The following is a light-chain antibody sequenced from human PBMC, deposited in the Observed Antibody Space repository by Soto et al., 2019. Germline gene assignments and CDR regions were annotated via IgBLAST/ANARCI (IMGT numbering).Light chain of an antibody. CDR1: QSLSINS. CDR3: QQYNGSPLT. Sequence: EIVLTQSPGTLSLSPGERATLSCRASQSLSINSLAWYQQKPGQSPGLLVYGASTRDTGITDRFRGSGSGTNFALPISSLEPEDFAMYYCQQYNGSPLTFGPGTKVDIK. CDR2: GAS. V-gene: IGKV3-20*01. J-gene: IGKJ3*01.